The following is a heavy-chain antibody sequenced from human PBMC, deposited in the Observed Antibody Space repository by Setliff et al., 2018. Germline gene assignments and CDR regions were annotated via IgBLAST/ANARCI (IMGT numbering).Heavy chain of an antibody. D-gene: IGHD3-16*01. Sequence: GGSLRLSCAASGFTFSSYWMSWVRQAPGKGLEWVANIKQDGSEKYYVDSVKGRFTISRDNAKNSLYLQMNSLRAEDTAIYYCARDFGSHFFDYWGQGTLVTVSS. CDR1: GFTFSSYW. J-gene: IGHJ4*02. V-gene: IGHV3-7*01. CDR3: ARDFGSHFFDY. CDR2: IKQDGSEK.